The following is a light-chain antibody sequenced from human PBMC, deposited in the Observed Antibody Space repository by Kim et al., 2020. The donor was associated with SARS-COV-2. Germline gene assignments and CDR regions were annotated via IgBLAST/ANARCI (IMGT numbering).Light chain of an antibody. J-gene: IGKJ2*01. Sequence: EIVMTQSPATLSVSPGERATLSCRASQSVRSNLAWYQQKPSQAPRLIIYAASTRPTGIPARFSGSGSGTGFTLTISSLQSEDFAVYYCQQYTNWPPEYTFGQGTKLEI. V-gene: IGKV3-15*01. CDR3: QQYTNWPPEYT. CDR2: AAS. CDR1: QSVRSN.